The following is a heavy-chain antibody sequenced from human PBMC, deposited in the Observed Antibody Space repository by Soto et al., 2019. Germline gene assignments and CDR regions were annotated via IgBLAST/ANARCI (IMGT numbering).Heavy chain of an antibody. D-gene: IGHD3-10*01. CDR1: GGSISSGGYY. Sequence: QVQLQESGPGLVKPSQTLSLTCTVSGGSISSGGYYWSWIRQHPGKGLEWIGYIYYSGNTYFSPSLKSRVTISVDTSKNQFSLKLGSVTAADTAVYYCARDRGIYGSGIDSWGQGTLVTVSS. V-gene: IGHV4-31*03. CDR2: IYYSGNT. CDR3: ARDRGIYGSGIDS. J-gene: IGHJ5*01.